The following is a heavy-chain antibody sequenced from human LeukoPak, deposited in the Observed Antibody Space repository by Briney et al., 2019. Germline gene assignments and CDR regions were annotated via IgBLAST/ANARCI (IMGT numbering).Heavy chain of an antibody. J-gene: IGHJ4*02. CDR3: AKAGILRYFDWLIPPFDY. CDR2: ISWNSGSI. V-gene: IGHV3-9*01. D-gene: IGHD3-9*01. CDR1: GFTFDDYA. Sequence: PGGSLRLSCAASGFTFDDYAMHWVRQAPGKGLEWVSGISWNSGSIGYADAVKGRFTISRDNAKNSLYLQMNSLRPEDTALYYCAKAGILRYFDWLIPPFDYWGQGTLVTVSS.